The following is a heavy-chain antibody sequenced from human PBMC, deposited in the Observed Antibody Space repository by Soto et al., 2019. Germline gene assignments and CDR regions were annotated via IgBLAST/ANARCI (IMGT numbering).Heavy chain of an antibody. V-gene: IGHV4-30-2*06. J-gene: IGHJ5*02. D-gene: IGHD6-19*01. CDR3: ATSSSGWPDWFDP. CDR2: IFHSGST. Sequence: SETLSLTCTVSGGSFRDDGYSWNWIRQSPGKGLEWIGCIFHSGSTLYSPSLKSRVSMSLDVSKNQFSLALTSVTAADTAVYYCATSSSGWPDWFDPWCPGSLVTVSS. CDR1: GGSFRDDGYS.